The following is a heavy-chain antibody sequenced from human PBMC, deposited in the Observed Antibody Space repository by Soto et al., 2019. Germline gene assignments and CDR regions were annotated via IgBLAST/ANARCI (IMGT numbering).Heavy chain of an antibody. CDR1: GASVTTYTFY. CDR3: VRSGTALDIIVVPTDY. V-gene: IGHV4-39*01. Sequence: SETLSLTCTVSGASVTTYTFYWGWIRQSPGKGLELIGSVSYTGTTHYNPSLRRRVTISVDESENQFSLRLTSVTAADTAVYYCVRSGTALDIIVVPTDYWGQGMLVTVSS. CDR2: VSYTGTT. J-gene: IGHJ4*02. D-gene: IGHD2-15*01.